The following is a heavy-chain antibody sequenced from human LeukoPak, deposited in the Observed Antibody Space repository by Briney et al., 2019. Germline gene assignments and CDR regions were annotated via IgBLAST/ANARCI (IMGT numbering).Heavy chain of an antibody. CDR3: AKDRGSAAGGGSYALDY. CDR2: INIDGTRT. Sequence: GGSLRLSCAASGFTFSRSWMHWVRHGPGKGLVWVSRINIDGTRTDYADPVKGRFTISRDDAKNTLYLQMNSLRDEDWAIYYCAKDRGSAAGGGSYALDYWGQGTLVAVSS. V-gene: IGHV3-74*01. D-gene: IGHD1-26*01. CDR1: GFTFSRSW. J-gene: IGHJ4*02.